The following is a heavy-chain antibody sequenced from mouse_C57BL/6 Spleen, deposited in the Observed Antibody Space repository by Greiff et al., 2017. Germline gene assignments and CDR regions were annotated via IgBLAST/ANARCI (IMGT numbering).Heavy chain of an antibody. Sequence: QVQLHQSGAELVRPGASVTLSCKASGYTFTDYEMHWVKQTPVHGLEWIGAIDPETGGTAYNQKFKGKAILTADKSSSTAYMELRSLTSEDSAVYYCTSSYEGYWGQGTTLTVSS. D-gene: IGHD1-1*01. J-gene: IGHJ2*01. CDR2: IDPETGGT. CDR1: GYTFTDYE. CDR3: TSSYEGY. V-gene: IGHV1-15*01.